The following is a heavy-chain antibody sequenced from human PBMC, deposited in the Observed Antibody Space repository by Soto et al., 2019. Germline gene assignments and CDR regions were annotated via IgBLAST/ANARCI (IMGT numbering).Heavy chain of an antibody. CDR3: ATGHEREHAYDV. D-gene: IGHD1-1*01. J-gene: IGHJ3*01. CDR2: LYDVDGS. CDR1: GLTVSGKKY. Sequence: DVQLVESGVGLMQPGESLRLSCAASGLTVSGKKYVAWVRQAPGKVLEWVSALYDVDGSFYSDSVKGRFTTSSDSSKTTVYLQMNDLRPADTDVYDCATGHEREHAYDVWGQGTTVTVSS. V-gene: IGHV3-53*01.